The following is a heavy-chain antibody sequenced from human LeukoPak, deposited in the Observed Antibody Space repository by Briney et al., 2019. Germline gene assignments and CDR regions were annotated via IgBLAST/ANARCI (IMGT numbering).Heavy chain of an antibody. CDR2: ITNSGRTT. D-gene: IGHD3-9*01. V-gene: IGHV3-11*04. CDR1: GFIFSDYY. Sequence: PGGSLRLSCAASGFIFSDYYMSWIRQAPGKGLELVSYITNSGRTTYYADSVKGRFTISRDNVKNSLYLQMNSLRVEDTAVYYCARDLYDILTGPGNRYYMDVWGKGTTVTISS. CDR3: ARDLYDILTGPGNRYYMDV. J-gene: IGHJ6*03.